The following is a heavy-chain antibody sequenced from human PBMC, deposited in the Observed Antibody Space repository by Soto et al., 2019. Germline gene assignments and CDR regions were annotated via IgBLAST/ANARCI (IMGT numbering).Heavy chain of an antibody. J-gene: IGHJ1*01. Sequence: ASAKVSCKASGYIFTAYSIHWLRKAPGQGLEWRGMINSRSGFSSNAQKFQGRVTMTRDTSTSKVYMDPSSLRSEDTALSYCASETNTGGDSTYHEVGGYLQHWG. V-gene: IGHV1-46*01. CDR2: INSRSGFS. CDR1: GYIFTAYS. D-gene: IGHD2-21*02. CDR3: ASETNTGGDSTYHEVGGYLQH.